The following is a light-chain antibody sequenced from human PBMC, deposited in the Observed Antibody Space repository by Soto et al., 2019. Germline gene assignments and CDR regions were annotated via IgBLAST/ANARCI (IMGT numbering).Light chain of an antibody. J-gene: IGKJ5*01. CDR1: QGISTY. V-gene: IGKV1-9*01. CDR3: QQLAGFPIT. CDR2: TAS. Sequence: DIQMTQSPSTLSASVGDRVTITCRAGQGISTYLAWYQQKPGKAPNLLIYTASTLQTGVPSRFSGSAFGTEFTLTISSLQPEDFATYYCQQLAGFPITFGQGTRLEIK.